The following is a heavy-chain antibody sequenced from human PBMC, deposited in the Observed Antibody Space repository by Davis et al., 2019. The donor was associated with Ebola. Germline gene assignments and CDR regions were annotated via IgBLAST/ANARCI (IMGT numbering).Heavy chain of an antibody. CDR2: ISSSSSTI. J-gene: IGHJ6*04. D-gene: IGHD5-12*01. CDR1: GFTFSSYA. CDR3: AREGDIVATMDGYYGMDV. V-gene: IGHV3-48*02. Sequence: PGGSLRLSCAASGFTFSSYAMSWVRQAPGTALSWVSYISSSSSTIYYADPVKGRFTISRDNAKNSLYLQMNSLRDEDTAVYYCAREGDIVATMDGYYGMDVWGKGTTVTVSS.